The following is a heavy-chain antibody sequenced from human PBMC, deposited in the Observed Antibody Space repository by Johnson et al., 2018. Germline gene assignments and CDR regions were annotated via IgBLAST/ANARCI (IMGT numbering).Heavy chain of an antibody. CDR2: IGTAGDT. CDR1: GFTLSSYD. V-gene: IGHV3-13*01. Sequence: VQLVESGGGLVQPGGSLRLSCAASGFTLSSYDMHWVRQATGKGLEWVSAIGTAGDTYYPGSVKGRFTISRENAKNSLYLHMNSLRAGDTGVLYCARGRYSGSPRAALSIWGQGTMVTVAS. J-gene: IGHJ3*02. D-gene: IGHD1-26*01. CDR3: ARGRYSGSPRAALSI.